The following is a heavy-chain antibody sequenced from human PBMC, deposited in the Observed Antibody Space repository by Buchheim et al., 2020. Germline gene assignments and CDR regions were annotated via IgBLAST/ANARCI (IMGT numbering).Heavy chain of an antibody. CDR3: AKERNTRQLWYLFDY. Sequence: QVQLVESGGGVVQPGTSLRLSCAASGFTFSSYGMYWVRQAPGKGLEWVAVISYDGSNKYYADSVKGRFTISRDNSKNTLSLQKNSLRAEDTAVYYCAKERNTRQLWYLFDYWGQGTL. V-gene: IGHV3-30*18. D-gene: IGHD5-18*01. CDR2: ISYDGSNK. CDR1: GFTFSSYG. J-gene: IGHJ4*01.